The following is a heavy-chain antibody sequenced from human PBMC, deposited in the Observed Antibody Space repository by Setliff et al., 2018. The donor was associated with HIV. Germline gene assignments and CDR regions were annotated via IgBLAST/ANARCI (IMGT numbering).Heavy chain of an antibody. CDR2: IYYSGST. J-gene: IGHJ4*02. D-gene: IGHD3-16*01. V-gene: IGHV4-59*01. CDR3: ARGRKGHIGYFDY. Sequence: ETLSLTCTVSGGSISSYYWSWIRQPPGKGLEWIGYIYYSGSTNYNPSLKSRVTISVDTSKNQFSLKLSSVTAADTAVYYCARGRKGHIGYFDYWGQGTLVTVSS. CDR1: GGSISSYY.